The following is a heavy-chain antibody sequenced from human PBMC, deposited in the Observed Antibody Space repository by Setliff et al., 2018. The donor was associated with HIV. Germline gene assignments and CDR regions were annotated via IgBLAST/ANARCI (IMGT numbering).Heavy chain of an antibody. CDR3: AKDKYYDILTGYFTD. J-gene: IGHJ4*02. Sequence: GSLRLSCAASGFTFSGYAVSWVRQAPGKGLEWVSGISASGTTTEYADSVKGRLTISRDNSKNTLYLQMNSLRTDDTAIYYCAKDKYYDILTGYFTDWGQGTLVTVSS. CDR1: GFTFSGYA. CDR2: ISASGTTT. V-gene: IGHV3-23*01. D-gene: IGHD3-9*01.